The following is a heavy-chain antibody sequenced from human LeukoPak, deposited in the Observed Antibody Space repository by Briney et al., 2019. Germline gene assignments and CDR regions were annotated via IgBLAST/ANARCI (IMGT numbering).Heavy chain of an antibody. CDR1: GGSTSSYY. CDR2: IYYSGST. D-gene: IGHD5-24*01. J-gene: IGHJ6*03. CDR3: AREGRYRYGYNEYHSYMDI. V-gene: IGHV4-59*01. Sequence: SETLSLTCTVSGGSTSSYYWSWIRQPPGKGLEWIGYIYYSGSTNYNPSLKSRVTISVATSKNQFYLKLSSVTAAETAVYYCAREGRYRYGYNEYHSYMDIWGKGTTVTVSS.